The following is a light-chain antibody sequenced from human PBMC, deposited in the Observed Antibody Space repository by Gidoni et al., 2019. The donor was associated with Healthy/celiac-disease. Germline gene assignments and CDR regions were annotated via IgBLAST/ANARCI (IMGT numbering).Light chain of an antibody. CDR3: QQYYSTPHT. CDR2: WAS. Sequence: DLVITPSPYSLALSLGEMATINCKSSQSVLYSSNNKNYLAWYQQKPGQPPKLLIYWASTRESGVPDRFSGSGSGTDFTLTISSLQAEDVAVYYCQQYYSTPHTFGQGTKLEIK. CDR1: QSVLYSSNNKNY. V-gene: IGKV4-1*01. J-gene: IGKJ2*01.